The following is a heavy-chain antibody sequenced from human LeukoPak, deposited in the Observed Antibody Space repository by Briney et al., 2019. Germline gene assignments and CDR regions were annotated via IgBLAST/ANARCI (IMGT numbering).Heavy chain of an antibody. D-gene: IGHD3-10*01. CDR3: ARASGDDYYFDY. CDR2: ISYDGSNK. V-gene: IGHV3-30-3*01. Sequence: PGRSLRLSCAASGFTFSSYAMHWVRQAPGKGLEWVAVISYDGSNKYYADSVKGRFTISRDNSKNTLYLQMNSLRAEDTAVYYCARASGDDYYFDYWGQGTLVTVSS. J-gene: IGHJ4*02. CDR1: GFTFSSYA.